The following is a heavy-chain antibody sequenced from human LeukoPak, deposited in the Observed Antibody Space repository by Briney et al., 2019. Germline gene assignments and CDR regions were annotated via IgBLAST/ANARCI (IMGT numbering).Heavy chain of an antibody. CDR2: ISYDASNK. CDR3: ARGGVHDSSGYCYDLYFFDY. Sequence: GGSLRLSCAASGFTFSSYAMHWVRQAPGKGLEWVAAISYDASNKYYADSVKGRFTVSRDNSKSTLYLQMNSLGAEDTAVYYCARGGVHDSSGYCYDLYFFDYWGQGTLVTVSS. V-gene: IGHV3-30*04. CDR1: GFTFSSYA. J-gene: IGHJ4*02. D-gene: IGHD3-22*01.